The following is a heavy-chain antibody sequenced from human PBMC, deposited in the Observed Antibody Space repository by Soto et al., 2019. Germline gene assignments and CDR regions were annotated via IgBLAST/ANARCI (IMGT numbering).Heavy chain of an antibody. CDR2: ISSSGSTI. D-gene: IGHD6-13*01. CDR3: ARALWLGEQQLNY. J-gene: IGHJ4*02. V-gene: IGHV3-11*01. Sequence: GGSLRLSCAASGFTFSDYYMTWIRQAPGKGLEWVSYISSSGSTIYYADSVKGRFTISRDNARNSLYLQMNSLRAEDTAVYYYARALWLGEQQLNYWGQGTQVTVSS. CDR1: GFTFSDYY.